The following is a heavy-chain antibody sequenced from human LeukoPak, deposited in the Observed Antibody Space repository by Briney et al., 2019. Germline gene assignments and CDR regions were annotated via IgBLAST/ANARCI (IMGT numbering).Heavy chain of an antibody. CDR3: ARHREGYSSGWADY. CDR2: IYYSGST. J-gene: IGHJ4*02. V-gene: IGHV4-39*01. D-gene: IGHD6-19*01. Sequence: SETLSLTCTVSGGSISSSSYYWGWIRQPPGKGLEWIGSIYYSGSTYYNPSLKSRVTIPVDTSKNQFSLKLSSVTAADTAVYYCARHREGYSSGWADYWGQGTLVTVSS. CDR1: GGSISSSSYY.